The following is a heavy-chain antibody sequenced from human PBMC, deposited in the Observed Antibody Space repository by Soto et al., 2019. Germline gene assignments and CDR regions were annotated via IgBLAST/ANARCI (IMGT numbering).Heavy chain of an antibody. D-gene: IGHD3-10*01. Sequence: QVQLVQSGAEVKKPGASVKVSCKASGYTFTSYYMHWVRQAPGQGLEWMGIINPSGGSTSYAQKVQGRVTKTRDTSTRTVYMELSSLRSEDTAVYYCASRSLKSGSYYNPLDYWGQGTLVTVSS. CDR2: INPSGGST. CDR3: ASRSLKSGSYYNPLDY. CDR1: GYTFTSYY. J-gene: IGHJ4*02. V-gene: IGHV1-46*01.